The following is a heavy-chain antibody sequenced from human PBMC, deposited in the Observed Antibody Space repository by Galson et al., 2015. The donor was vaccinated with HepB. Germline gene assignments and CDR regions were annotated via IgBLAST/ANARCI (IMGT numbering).Heavy chain of an antibody. CDR3: TKDIPFTSGGAPTY. CDR1: GFTFTFAW. V-gene: IGHV3-15*01. J-gene: IGHJ4*02. CDR2: IKSKLNGGTT. Sequence: SLRLSCAASGFTFTFAWMTWVRQAPGKGLEWVGHIKSKLNGGTTDYAAPVKGRFTISRDDSKNTLFLQMNSLKTEDTAMYYCTKDIPFTSGGAPTYWGQGTLVTVSS. D-gene: IGHD3-16*01.